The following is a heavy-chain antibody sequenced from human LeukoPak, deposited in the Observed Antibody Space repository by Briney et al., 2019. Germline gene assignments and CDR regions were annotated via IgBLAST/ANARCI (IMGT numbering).Heavy chain of an antibody. CDR2: IGPGGSSI. CDR3: ARDRFDWSVYYYYYGMDV. CDR1: GFTFSSYT. V-gene: IGHV3-21*01. D-gene: IGHD3-9*01. Sequence: GGSLRLSCAASGFTFSSYTMNWVRQAPGKGLEWVSSIGPGGSSIDYADSLKGRFTISRDNAKNSLYLQMSSLRVEDTAVYYCARDRFDWSVYYYYYGMDVWGQGTTVTVSS. J-gene: IGHJ6*02.